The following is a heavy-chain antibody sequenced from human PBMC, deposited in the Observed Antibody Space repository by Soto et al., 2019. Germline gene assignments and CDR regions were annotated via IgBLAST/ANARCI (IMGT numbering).Heavy chain of an antibody. CDR3: TKRRSARPGFDAFDL. V-gene: IGHV3-9*01. CDR1: GFTFEAYS. CDR2: ISGDSGSS. J-gene: IGHJ3*01. Sequence: GGSLRLSCAASGFTFEAYSLHWVRQLPGKGLEWVAGISGDSGSSGYADSVRGRFTVSRDNAKNSLFLQMSSLSPEDTALYYCTKRRSARPGFDAFDLWGQGTMVTVSS.